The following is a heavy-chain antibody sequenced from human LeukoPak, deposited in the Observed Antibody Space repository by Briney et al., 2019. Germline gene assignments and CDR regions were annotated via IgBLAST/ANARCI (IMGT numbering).Heavy chain of an antibody. V-gene: IGHV3-30*04. Sequence: PGGSLRLSCAASEFIFSRYAMHWVRQAPGKGLEWVAIRSYDDTNEYYADSVAGRFTISRDNSKNTLYLQMNSLRADDTAVYYCARDRRDGNNLAFHFDYWGQGTLVTVSS. CDR1: EFIFSRYA. D-gene: IGHD5-24*01. CDR2: RSYDDTNE. J-gene: IGHJ4*02. CDR3: ARDRRDGNNLAFHFDY.